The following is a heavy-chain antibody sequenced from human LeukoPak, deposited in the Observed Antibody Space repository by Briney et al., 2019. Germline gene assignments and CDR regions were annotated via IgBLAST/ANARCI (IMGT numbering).Heavy chain of an antibody. V-gene: IGHV3-20*04. CDR1: GFTFDDYG. Sequence: GGSLRLPCAASGFTFDDYGMSWVRQAPGKGLEWVSGINWNGGSTDYADSVKGRFTISRDNAKNSLYLQMNSLRAEDTALYYCARRESTYQNYYYFYYMDVWGKGTTVTVSS. CDR2: INWNGGST. J-gene: IGHJ6*03. CDR3: ARRESTYQNYYYFYYMDV.